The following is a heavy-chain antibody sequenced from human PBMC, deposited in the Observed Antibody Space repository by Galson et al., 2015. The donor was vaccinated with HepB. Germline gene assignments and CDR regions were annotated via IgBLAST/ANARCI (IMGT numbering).Heavy chain of an antibody. J-gene: IGHJ4*02. Sequence: SVKVSCKASGYTFTSYYMHWVRQAPGQGLEWMGWINPNSGGTNYAQKFQGRVTMTRDTSISTAYMELSRLRSDDTAVYYCARDSLGSHLEWLLPGDYWGQGTLVTVSS. V-gene: IGHV1-2*02. CDR1: GYTFTSYY. CDR2: INPNSGGT. D-gene: IGHD3-3*01. CDR3: ARDSLGSHLEWLLPGDY.